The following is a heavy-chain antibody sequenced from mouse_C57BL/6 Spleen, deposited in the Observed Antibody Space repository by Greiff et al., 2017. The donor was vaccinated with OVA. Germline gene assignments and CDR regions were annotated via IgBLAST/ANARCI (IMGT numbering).Heavy chain of an antibody. CDR3: ARRDYDYDGYFDY. CDR1: GFSLSTSGMG. CDR2: IYWDDDK. D-gene: IGHD2-4*01. J-gene: IGHJ2*01. Sequence: VKLVESGPGILQSSQTLSLTCSFSGFSLSTSGMGVSWIRQPSGKGLEWLAHIYWDDDKRYNPSLKSRLTISKDTSRNQVFLKITSVDTADTATYYCARRDYDYDGYFDYWGQGTTLTVSS. V-gene: IGHV8-12*01.